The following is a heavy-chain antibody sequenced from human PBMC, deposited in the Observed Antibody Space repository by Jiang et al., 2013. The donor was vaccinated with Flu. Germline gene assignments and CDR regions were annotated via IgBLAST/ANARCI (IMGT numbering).Heavy chain of an antibody. CDR2: IYYRGST. J-gene: IGHJ6*02. V-gene: IGHV4-31*03. Sequence: GSGLVKPAQTLSLTCTVSGDSISSGGYYWTWVRQHPGKGLEWIGYIYYRGSTYYNPSLKSRVSISVDTSKNQFSLTVSSVTAADTAVYYCAKRGFYSYALDVWGQGTTVIVSS. CDR1: GDSISSGGYY. CDR3: AKRGFYSYALDV.